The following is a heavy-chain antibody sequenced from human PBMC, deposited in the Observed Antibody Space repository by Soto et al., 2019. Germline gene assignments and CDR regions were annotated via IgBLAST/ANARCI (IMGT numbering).Heavy chain of an antibody. V-gene: IGHV4-4*02. J-gene: IGHJ4*02. Sequence: QVQLQESGPGLVKPSGTLSLTCAVSGGSISSSNCWSWVRQPPGKGLEWIGEIYHSGSTNYNPSLKSRVNISVDKYKYKFYLKLSSVTAAETDVYYCARKRYLDYWGQGTLVTVSS. CDR2: IYHSGST. CDR3: ARKRYLDY. CDR1: GGSISSSNC.